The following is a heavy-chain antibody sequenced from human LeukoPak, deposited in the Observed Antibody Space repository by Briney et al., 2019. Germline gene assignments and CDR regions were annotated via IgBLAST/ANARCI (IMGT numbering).Heavy chain of an antibody. D-gene: IGHD4-17*01. Sequence: SETLSLTCAVYGGSFSGYYWSWIRQPPGKGLEWIGYIYHSGSTYYNPSLKSRVTISVDRSKNQFSLKLSSVTAADTAVYYCAREGADDYGDYGFDPWGQGTLVTVSS. J-gene: IGHJ5*02. V-gene: IGHV4-34*01. CDR3: AREGADDYGDYGFDP. CDR1: GGSFSGYY. CDR2: IYHSGST.